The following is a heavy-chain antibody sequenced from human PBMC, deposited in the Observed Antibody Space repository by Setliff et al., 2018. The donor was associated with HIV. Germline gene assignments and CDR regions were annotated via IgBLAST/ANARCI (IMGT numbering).Heavy chain of an antibody. CDR1: GYSFTSYW. D-gene: IGHD6-19*01. J-gene: IGHJ4*02. CDR2: IYPGDSDT. V-gene: IGHV5-51*01. CDR3: ARRIAVAGTGEFYYFDY. Sequence: PGESLKISCTGSGYSFTSYWIGWVRQMPGKGLEWMGIIYPGDSDTRYSPSFQGQVTISADKSISTAYLQWSSLKASDTAMYYCARRIAVAGTGEFYYFDYWGQGTQVTVSS.